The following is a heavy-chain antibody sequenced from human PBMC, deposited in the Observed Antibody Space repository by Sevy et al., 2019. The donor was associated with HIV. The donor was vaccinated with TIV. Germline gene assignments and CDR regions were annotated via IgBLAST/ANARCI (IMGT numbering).Heavy chain of an antibody. CDR2: IFSDGNYQ. J-gene: IGHJ4*02. V-gene: IGHV3-33*08. Sequence: GGSLRLSCSTFGFTFSNYGMHWVRQAPGRGLEWVAAIFSDGNYQYYADSVKGRVTISRDNSKNTLYLQMSSLRADDTAMYYCARESGSGWYVDSSGRGTLVTVSS. D-gene: IGHD6-19*01. CDR3: ARESGSGWYVDS. CDR1: GFTFSNYG.